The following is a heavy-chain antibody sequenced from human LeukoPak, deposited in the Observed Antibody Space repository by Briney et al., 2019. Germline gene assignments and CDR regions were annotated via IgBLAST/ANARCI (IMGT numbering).Heavy chain of an antibody. CDR3: VRDPMGIQLWLELFDY. V-gene: IGHV3-23*01. J-gene: IGHJ4*02. D-gene: IGHD5-18*01. CDR1: GFTFSSCG. CDR2: IGGRDGST. Sequence: GGSLRLSCAASGFTFSSCGVSWVRQAPGKGLEWVLVIGGRDGSTYYADSVKGRFTISRDNSKNTLYVQMNSLRAEDTAVYYCVRDPMGIQLWLELFDYWGQGTLVTVSS.